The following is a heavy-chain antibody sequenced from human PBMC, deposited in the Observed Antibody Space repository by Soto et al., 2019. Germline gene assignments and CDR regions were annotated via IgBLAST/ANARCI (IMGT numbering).Heavy chain of an antibody. CDR2: IYYSGRT. Sequence: SETLSLTCTVSGGSISSYYWSWIRQPPGKGLEWIGYIYYSGRTNYNPSLKSRVNISVDTSKNQYSIKQSTVTAADTAVYYCARGTRTTVTTFGWFDPWGQGTLVTVS. CDR1: GGSISSYY. J-gene: IGHJ5*02. V-gene: IGHV4-59*08. D-gene: IGHD4-17*01. CDR3: ARGTRTTVTTFGWFDP.